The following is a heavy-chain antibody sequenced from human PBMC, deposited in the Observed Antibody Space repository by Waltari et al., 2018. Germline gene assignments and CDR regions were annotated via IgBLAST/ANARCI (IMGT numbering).Heavy chain of an antibody. CDR2: IIPSLGIA. J-gene: IGHJ6*03. V-gene: IGHV1-69*04. Sequence: QVQLVQSGAEVKKPGSSVKVSCKASGGTFSSYAISWVRQAPGQGLEWMGGIIPSLGIANYAQKCQGRVTITADESTSTAYMELSSLRSEDTAVYYCASPLELRSYYYYYMDVWGKGTTVTVSS. CDR3: ASPLELRSYYYYYMDV. D-gene: IGHD1-7*01. CDR1: GGTFSSYA.